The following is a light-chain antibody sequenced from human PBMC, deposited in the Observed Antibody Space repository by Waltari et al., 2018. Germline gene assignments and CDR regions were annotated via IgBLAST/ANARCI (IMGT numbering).Light chain of an antibody. CDR3: AVWEGSLKV. CDR2: KNH. V-gene: IGLV1-47*01. Sequence: SVLTQPPAVSGTPGQRVTISCSGSTSNVGTNYVYWYQLLPGAAPRRRIYKNHQRPSGVTARFAGCKSGPSASQAISGLRFEDEGDYYCAVWEGSLKVFGAGTKVTVL. J-gene: IGLJ1*01. CDR1: TSNVGTNY.